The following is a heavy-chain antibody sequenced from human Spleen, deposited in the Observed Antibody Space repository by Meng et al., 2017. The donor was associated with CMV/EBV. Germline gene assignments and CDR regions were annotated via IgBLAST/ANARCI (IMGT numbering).Heavy chain of an antibody. CDR2: IYWDDDK. Sequence: QITLKESGPTLVKPTQTLTLTCTYSGLAFGTSGVGVGWIRQSPGKALEWLALIYWDDDKRYSPSLKNRLTITKDTSKNQVVLTVTNMDAVDTATFYCAHRGFGSGTNYFDFWGQGSLVTVSS. CDR1: GLAFGTSGVG. D-gene: IGHD3-10*01. V-gene: IGHV2-5*02. J-gene: IGHJ4*02. CDR3: AHRGFGSGTNYFDF.